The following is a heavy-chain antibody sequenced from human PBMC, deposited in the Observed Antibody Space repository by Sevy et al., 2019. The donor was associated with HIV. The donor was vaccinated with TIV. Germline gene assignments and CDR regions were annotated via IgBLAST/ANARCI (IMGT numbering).Heavy chain of an antibody. V-gene: IGHV3-49*04. Sequence: GGSLRLSCATSGFTFGDYCVSWVRQAPGKGLEWISFFKSKDHGGTAENAASVKDIFTISRDDSKGIVYLQMNNLKTEDTAVYFCTRWSGSQSIFDYWGQGTLVTVSS. CDR3: TRWSGSQSIFDY. J-gene: IGHJ4*02. CDR1: GFTFGDYC. CDR2: FKSKDHGGTA. D-gene: IGHD1-26*01.